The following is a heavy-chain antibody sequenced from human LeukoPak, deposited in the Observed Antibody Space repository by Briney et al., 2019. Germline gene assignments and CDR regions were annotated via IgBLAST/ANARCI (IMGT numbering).Heavy chain of an antibody. Sequence: HPGGSLRLSCAASGFTFSSYWMHWVRQAPGKGLVWVSRINSDGSSTRYADSVKGRFTISRDNAKNSLYLQMNSLRAEDTAVYYCAELGITMIGGVWGKGTTVTISS. D-gene: IGHD3-10*02. CDR1: GFTFSSYW. J-gene: IGHJ6*04. CDR2: INSDGSST. CDR3: AELGITMIGGV. V-gene: IGHV3-74*01.